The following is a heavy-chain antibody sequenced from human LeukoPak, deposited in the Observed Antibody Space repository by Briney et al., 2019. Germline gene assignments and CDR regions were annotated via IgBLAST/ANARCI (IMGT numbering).Heavy chain of an antibody. D-gene: IGHD6-13*01. Sequence: PGRSLRLSCAASGFTLISDAMHWVRQAPGKGLEWVAVISFDGSNQYYTDSVKGRFTISRDNSKNTVDLQMNSVRVEDTALYYCARGPYSSSWYDFWGQGTLVTVSS. CDR1: GFTLISDA. CDR2: ISFDGSNQ. V-gene: IGHV3-30*04. CDR3: ARGPYSSSWYDF. J-gene: IGHJ4*02.